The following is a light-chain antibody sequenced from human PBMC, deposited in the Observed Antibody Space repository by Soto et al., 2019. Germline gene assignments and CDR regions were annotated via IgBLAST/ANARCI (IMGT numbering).Light chain of an antibody. CDR1: QGIRDD. V-gene: IGKV1-6*01. CDR2: GAS. J-gene: IGKJ1*01. CDR3: LQYDSYPRT. Sequence: AIQMTQSPSSLSSSIGDRVTITCRASQGIRDDLVWYQQKPAHAPKVLIYGASNLPTGVPSRFSGSGSGTDFTLTISSLQPDDFATYYCLQYDSYPRTFGQGTKLETK.